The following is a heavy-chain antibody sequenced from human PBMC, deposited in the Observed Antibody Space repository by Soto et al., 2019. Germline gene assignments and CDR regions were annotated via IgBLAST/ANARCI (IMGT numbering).Heavy chain of an antibody. CDR1: GYSFTSYW. D-gene: IGHD3-10*01. CDR3: ASPLTLNYYGSGSYGMDV. CDR2: IDPSDSYT. V-gene: IGHV5-10-1*01. J-gene: IGHJ6*02. Sequence: GESLKISCKGSGYSFTSYWISWVRQMPGKGLEWMGRIDPSDSYTNYRPSFQGHVTISADKSISTAYLQWSSLKASDTAMYYCASPLTLNYYGSGSYGMDVWGQGTTVTVSS.